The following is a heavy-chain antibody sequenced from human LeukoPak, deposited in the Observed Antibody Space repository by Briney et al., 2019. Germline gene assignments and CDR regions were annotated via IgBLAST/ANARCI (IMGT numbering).Heavy chain of an antibody. J-gene: IGHJ4*02. CDR1: GFTFSTYW. V-gene: IGHV3-7*01. Sequence: PGGSLRLSCAASGFTFSTYWMSWVRQAPGKGLEWVANIKQDGSEKYYVDSVKGRFTISRDNAKNSLYLQMNSLRAEDTAVYYCARDPYSGLFGYWGQGTLVTVSS. CDR3: ARDPYSGLFGY. D-gene: IGHD4-11*01. CDR2: IKQDGSEK.